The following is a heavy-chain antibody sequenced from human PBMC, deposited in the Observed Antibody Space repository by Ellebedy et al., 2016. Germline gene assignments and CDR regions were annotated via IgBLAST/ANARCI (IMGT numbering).Heavy chain of an antibody. V-gene: IGHV4-61*01. J-gene: IGHJ4*02. Sequence: SETLSLXXTVSGGSVSSGSYYWSWIRQPPGKGLEWIGYIYYSGSTNYNPSLKSRVTISVDTSKNQFSLKLSSVTAADTAVYYCARDLHQSYCSSTSCRLDYFDYWGQGTLVTVSS. D-gene: IGHD2-2*01. CDR1: GGSVSSGSYY. CDR3: ARDLHQSYCSSTSCRLDYFDY. CDR2: IYYSGST.